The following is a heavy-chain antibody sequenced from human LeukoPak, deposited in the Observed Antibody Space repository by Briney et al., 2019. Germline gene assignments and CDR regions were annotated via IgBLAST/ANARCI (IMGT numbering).Heavy chain of an antibody. CDR2: TCTSGST. V-gene: IGHV4-4*07. CDR3: ARYVKNGYDTPGFDY. D-gene: IGHD5-12*01. CDR1: GGSISNYY. J-gene: IGHJ4*02. Sequence: SETLSLTCSVSGGSISNYYWSWVRQPAGKGLEWIGRTCTSGSTDYNPSLTSRVTMSLDPSKNQFSLKLRSVTAADTAVYYCARYVKNGYDTPGFDYWGQGTLVTVSS.